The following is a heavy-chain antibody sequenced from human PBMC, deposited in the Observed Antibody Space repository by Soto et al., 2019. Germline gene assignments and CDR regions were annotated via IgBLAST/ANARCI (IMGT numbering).Heavy chain of an antibody. CDR1: GYTFTRYG. V-gene: IGHV1-18*01. Sequence: GASVKVSCKASGYTFTRYGSSWVRRATGQGLEWMGWISGYNGDTNYAQKFQGRVSMTIDTSTTTAYMELRSLTSDDTAVYYCAKNGQPPYYYYGLDVWGQGTKVTVSS. D-gene: IGHD2-8*01. CDR3: AKNGQPPYYYYGLDV. J-gene: IGHJ6*02. CDR2: ISGYNGDT.